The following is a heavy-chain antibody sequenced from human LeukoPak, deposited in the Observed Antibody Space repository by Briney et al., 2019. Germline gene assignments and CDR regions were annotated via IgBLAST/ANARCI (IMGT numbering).Heavy chain of an antibody. CDR2: ISSSSSTI. V-gene: IGHV3-48*04. D-gene: IGHD5-18*01. J-gene: IGHJ4*02. CDR1: GFTFSSYS. Sequence: TGGSLRLSCAASGFTFSSYSMNWVRQAPGKGLEWVSYISSSSSTIYYADSVKGRFTISRDNAKNSLYQQMNSLRAEDTAVYYCARGIMVTLLDYWGQGTLVTVSS. CDR3: ARGIMVTLLDY.